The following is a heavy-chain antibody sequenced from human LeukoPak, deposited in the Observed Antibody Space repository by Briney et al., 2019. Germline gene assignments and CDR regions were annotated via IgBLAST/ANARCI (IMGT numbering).Heavy chain of an antibody. J-gene: IGHJ4*02. CDR2: ISSSSSYI. CDR3: ARDPVPRRYYYDSSGYYPH. D-gene: IGHD3-22*01. Sequence: GGSLRLSCAGSGFTFSSYSMNWVRQAPGKGLEWASSISSSSSYIYYADSVKGRFTISRDNAKNSLYLQMNSLRAEDTAVYYCARDPVPRRYYYDSSGYYPHWGQGTLVTVPS. V-gene: IGHV3-21*01. CDR1: GFTFSSYS.